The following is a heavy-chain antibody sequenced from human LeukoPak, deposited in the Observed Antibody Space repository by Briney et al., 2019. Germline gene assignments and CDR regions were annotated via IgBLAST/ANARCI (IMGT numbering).Heavy chain of an antibody. Sequence: GGSLRLSCAASGLTVSSNYMSWVRQAPGKGLEFVSIIYSGGNTYYADSMKGRFTISRDNSKNTLYLQMNSLRAEDTAVYYCARGVEPLAANTLAYWGQGTLVTVSS. J-gene: IGHJ4*02. CDR2: IYSGGNT. D-gene: IGHD1-14*01. V-gene: IGHV3-53*01. CDR3: ARGVEPLAANTLAY. CDR1: GLTVSSNY.